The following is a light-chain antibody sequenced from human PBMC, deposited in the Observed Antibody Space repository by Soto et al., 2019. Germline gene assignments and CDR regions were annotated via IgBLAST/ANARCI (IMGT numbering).Light chain of an antibody. CDR3: QQYNSYSLWT. Sequence: IQVTQSPPSLSASVGDRVTITCRASQSISSWLAWYQQKPGKAPKLLIYDASSLESGVPSRFSGSGSGTEFTLTISSLQPDDFATYYCQQYNSYSLWTFGQGTRLEIK. CDR1: QSISSW. V-gene: IGKV1-5*01. CDR2: DAS. J-gene: IGKJ5*01.